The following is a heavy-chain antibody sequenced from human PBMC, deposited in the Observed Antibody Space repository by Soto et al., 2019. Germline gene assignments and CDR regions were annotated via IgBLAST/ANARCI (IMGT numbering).Heavy chain of an antibody. CDR2: LYYTGST. D-gene: IGHD3-3*01. CDR3: ARGGGYDFRSSQAPPIDV. V-gene: IGHV4-59*01. Sequence: LSLTCNVSGGSISDFYWSWIRQSPGKRLEWIGYLYYTGSTNYNPALKSRVTISLDTSKTQFSLKLGSVTAADTAVYYCARGGGYDFRSSQAPPIDVWGQGTTVTVSS. CDR1: GGSISDFY. J-gene: IGHJ6*02.